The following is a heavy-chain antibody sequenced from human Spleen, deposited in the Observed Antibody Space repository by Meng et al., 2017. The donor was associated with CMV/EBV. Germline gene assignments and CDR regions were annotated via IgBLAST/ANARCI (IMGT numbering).Heavy chain of an antibody. V-gene: IGHV4-61*03. Sequence: SETLSLTCTVSGGSISSGSYYWSWIRQPPGKGLEWIGYIYDSGRTNYSPSLKSRVAISVDTSRNHFSLKLSSVTAADTAVYYCARDLTEGYNWNYFDYWGQGTLVTVSS. CDR2: IYDSGRT. CDR3: ARDLTEGYNWNYFDY. CDR1: GGSISSGSYY. D-gene: IGHD1-20*01. J-gene: IGHJ4*02.